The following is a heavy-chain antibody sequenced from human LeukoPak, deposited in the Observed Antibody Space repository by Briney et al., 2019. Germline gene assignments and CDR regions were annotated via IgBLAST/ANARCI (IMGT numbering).Heavy chain of an antibody. V-gene: IGHV1-8*01. Sequence: ASVTVSYKASGYTFTSYDINWVRQAPGQGLEWMGWMNPNSGNTGYAQKFQGRVTMTRNTSISTTYMELSSLRSEDTAVYYCARGATVVTPHYYYYMDVWGKGTTVTVSS. CDR1: GYTFTSYD. CDR2: MNPNSGNT. D-gene: IGHD4-23*01. CDR3: ARGATVVTPHYYYYMDV. J-gene: IGHJ6*03.